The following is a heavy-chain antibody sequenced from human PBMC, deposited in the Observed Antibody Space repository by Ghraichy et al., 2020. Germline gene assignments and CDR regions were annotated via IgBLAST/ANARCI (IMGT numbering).Heavy chain of an antibody. V-gene: IGHV4-39*07. CDR1: GGSISSSSYY. J-gene: IGHJ6*03. CDR3: ARDSGGHYYYYYMDV. CDR2: IYYSGST. Sequence: SETLSLTCTVSGGSISSSSYYWGWIRQPPGKGLEWIGSIYYSGSTYYNPSLKSRVTISVDTSKNQFSLKLSSVTAADTAVYYCARDSGGHYYYYYMDVWGKGTTVTVSS. D-gene: IGHD2-15*01.